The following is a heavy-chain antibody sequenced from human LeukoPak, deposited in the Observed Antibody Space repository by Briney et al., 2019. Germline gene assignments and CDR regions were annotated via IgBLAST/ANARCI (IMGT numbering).Heavy chain of an antibody. CDR3: ARQTFLIQRGYSGYDSLVGFDY. CDR2: IYPGDSDT. V-gene: IGHV5-51*01. CDR1: GYSFTSYW. Sequence: PGESLKISCKGSGYSFTSYWIGWVRQMPGKGLEWMGIIYPGDSDTRYSPSFQGQVTISADKSISTAYLQWSSLKASDTAMYYCARQTFLIQRGYSGYDSLVGFDYWGQGTLVTVSS. D-gene: IGHD5-12*01. J-gene: IGHJ4*02.